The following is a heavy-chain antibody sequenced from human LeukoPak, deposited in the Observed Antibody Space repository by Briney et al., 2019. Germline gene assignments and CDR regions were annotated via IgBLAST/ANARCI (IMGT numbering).Heavy chain of an antibody. V-gene: IGHV4-39*01. CDR1: GGSVSSSSNY. CDR3: ARHSSSWVFVY. J-gene: IGHJ4*02. Sequence: SETLSLTCSVSGGSVSSSSNYWGWIRQPPGKGLEWIGSIYYSGSTYFNPSLRSRVTISVDTSKNQFSLRLNSVTAADTAVYYCARHSSSWVFVYWGQGTLVTVSS. CDR2: IYYSGST. D-gene: IGHD6-13*01.